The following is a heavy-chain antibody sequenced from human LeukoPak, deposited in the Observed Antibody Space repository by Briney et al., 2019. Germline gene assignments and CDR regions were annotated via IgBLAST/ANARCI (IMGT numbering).Heavy chain of an antibody. Sequence: SETLSLTCTVSGGSMSTYCWSWIRQSAGKGLEWIGRIYTSGSSDYNPSLQSRLTMSADTSKSQLSLKLSSVTAADAAVYYCARDKGTSTTNLERFDVWGQGAMVTVSS. V-gene: IGHV4-4*07. J-gene: IGHJ3*01. D-gene: IGHD2-2*01. CDR1: GGSMSTYC. CDR2: IYTSGSS. CDR3: ARDKGTSTTNLERFDV.